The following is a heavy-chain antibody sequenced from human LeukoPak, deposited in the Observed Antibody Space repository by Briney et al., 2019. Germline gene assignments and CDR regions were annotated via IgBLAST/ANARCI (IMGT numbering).Heavy chain of an antibody. D-gene: IGHD3-3*01. V-gene: IGHV4-34*01. CDR2: INHSGST. CDR3: ASANYDFWSGYHYNFDY. CDR1: GGSFSGYY. Sequence: PSDTLSLTCAVYGGSFSGYYWSWIRQPPGKGLEWIGEINHSGSTNYNPSLKSRVTISVDTSKNQFSLKLSSVTAADTAVYYCASANYDFWSGYHYNFDYWGQGTLVTVSS. J-gene: IGHJ4*02.